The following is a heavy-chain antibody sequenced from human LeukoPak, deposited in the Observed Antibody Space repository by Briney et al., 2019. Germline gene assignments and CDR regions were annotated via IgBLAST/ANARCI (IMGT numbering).Heavy chain of an antibody. CDR2: ISRSSSHI. V-gene: IGHV3-21*01. D-gene: IGHD7-27*01. CDR3: ARDLNWETY. CDR1: GFTFSDYS. J-gene: IGHJ4*02. Sequence: GGSLRLSCAASGFTFSDYSMNWVRQAPGKGLEWVSSISRSSSHIFYADSVRGRFSISRDNAKNSLYLQMNSLRAEDTAVYYCARDLNWETYWGQGTLVSVSS.